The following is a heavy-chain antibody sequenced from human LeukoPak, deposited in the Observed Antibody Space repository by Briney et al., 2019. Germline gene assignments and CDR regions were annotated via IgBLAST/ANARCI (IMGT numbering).Heavy chain of an antibody. D-gene: IGHD3-22*01. V-gene: IGHV3-53*01. CDR1: GFLVSRNY. CDR2: IYSGGAT. Sequence: GGSLRLSCAASGFLVSRNYMTWVRQSPGKGLEWVSIIYSGGATYYADSVKGRFTISRDFSKNTLYLQMNSLRAEDTAVYYCATPLDYYDRSGYHQGGDWGQGTLVTVSS. CDR3: ATPLDYYDRSGYHQGGD. J-gene: IGHJ4*02.